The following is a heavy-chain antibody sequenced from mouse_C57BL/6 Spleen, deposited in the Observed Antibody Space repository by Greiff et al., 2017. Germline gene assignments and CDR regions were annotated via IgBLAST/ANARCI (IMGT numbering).Heavy chain of an antibody. J-gene: IGHJ4*01. CDR3: ARGRGDAMDY. V-gene: IGHV1-82*01. CDR2: IYPGDGDT. CDR1: GYAFSSSW. Sequence: LVESGPELVKPGASVKISCKASGYAFSSSWLNWVKQRPGKGLEWIGRIYPGDGDTNYNGKFKGKATLPADKSSSTAYMQRSSRTSEDSAVYFCARGRGDAMDYWGQGTSGTVSS.